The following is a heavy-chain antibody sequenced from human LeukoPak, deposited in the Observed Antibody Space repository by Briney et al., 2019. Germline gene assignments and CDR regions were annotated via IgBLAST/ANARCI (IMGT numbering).Heavy chain of an antibody. CDR2: IIPIFGTA. CDR1: GGTFSSYA. D-gene: IGHD2-15*01. Sequence: ASVTVSCKASGGTFSSYAISWVRQAPGQGLEWMGGIIPIFGTANYAQKFQGRVTITADESTSTAYMELSSLRSEDTAVYYCARDVSYCSGGSCYAFDYWGQGTLVTVSS. V-gene: IGHV1-69*13. J-gene: IGHJ4*02. CDR3: ARDVSYCSGGSCYAFDY.